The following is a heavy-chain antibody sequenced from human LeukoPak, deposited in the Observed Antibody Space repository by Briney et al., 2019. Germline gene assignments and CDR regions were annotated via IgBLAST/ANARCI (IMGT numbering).Heavy chain of an antibody. CDR1: GFTFSSYA. CDR2: ISSNGGST. CDR3: ARDPGSGSYHYYFDC. Sequence: PGGSLRLSCAASGFTFSSYAMHWVRQAPGKGLEYVSAISSNGGSTYYANSVKGRFTISRGNSKSTLYLQMGSLRAEDMAAYYCARDPGSGSYHYYFDCWGQGTLVTVSS. D-gene: IGHD1-26*01. V-gene: IGHV3-64*01. J-gene: IGHJ4*02.